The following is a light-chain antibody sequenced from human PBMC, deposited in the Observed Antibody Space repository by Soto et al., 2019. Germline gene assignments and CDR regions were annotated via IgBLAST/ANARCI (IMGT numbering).Light chain of an antibody. V-gene: IGKV3-15*01. J-gene: IGKJ2*01. CDR2: GAS. CDR3: QQYDRWPPYT. CDR1: QSVSSN. Sequence: EIVMTQSPATLSVSPGERATLSCRASQSVSSNLAWYQQKPGQAPRLLIYGASTRATGIPARFSGSGSGTEFTLTISGLQSEDFAVYYCQQYDRWPPYTFGQGTKQEI.